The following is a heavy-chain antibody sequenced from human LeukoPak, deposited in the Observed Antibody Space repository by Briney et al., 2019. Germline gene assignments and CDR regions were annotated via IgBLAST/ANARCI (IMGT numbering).Heavy chain of an antibody. V-gene: IGHV3-23*01. CDR2: ISGSGDST. Sequence: QPGGSLILSCAASGFTFSSYAMSWVRQAPGKGLEWVSAISGSGDSTYYADSVKGRFTVSRDNSKNTLYLQMNSLRAEDTAVYYCAKGCGPKKWTGVIDYWGQGTLVTVSS. D-gene: IGHD2-21*01. J-gene: IGHJ4*02. CDR3: AKGCGPKKWTGVIDY. CDR1: GFTFSSYA.